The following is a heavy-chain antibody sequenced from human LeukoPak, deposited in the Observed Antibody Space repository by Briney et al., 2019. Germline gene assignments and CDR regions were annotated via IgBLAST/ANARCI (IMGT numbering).Heavy chain of an antibody. V-gene: IGHV3-23*01. CDR3: AKPRSDYYYSAFDY. CDR2: ISGSGGST. CDR1: GFTFSTYA. J-gene: IGHJ4*02. Sequence: GGSLRLSCAASGFTFSTYAMTWVRQAPGKGLEWVSGISGSGGSTYYADSVKGRFTISRDNSKNTQYLQMNSLRAEDTAVYYCAKPRSDYYYSAFDYWGQGTLVTVSS. D-gene: IGHD3-22*01.